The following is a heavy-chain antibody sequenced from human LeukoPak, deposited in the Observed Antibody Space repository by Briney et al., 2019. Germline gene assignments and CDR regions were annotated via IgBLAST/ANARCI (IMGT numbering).Heavy chain of an antibody. CDR1: GFTFSSYW. Sequence: GGSLRLSCAASGFTFSSYWMSWVRQAPGKGLEWVANIKQDGSEKYYVDSVKGRFTISRDNAKNSLYLQMNSLRAEDTAVYYCARDPNWGSYGLFDYWGQGTLVTVSS. V-gene: IGHV3-7*01. CDR3: ARDPNWGSYGLFDY. D-gene: IGHD7-27*01. CDR2: IKQDGSEK. J-gene: IGHJ4*02.